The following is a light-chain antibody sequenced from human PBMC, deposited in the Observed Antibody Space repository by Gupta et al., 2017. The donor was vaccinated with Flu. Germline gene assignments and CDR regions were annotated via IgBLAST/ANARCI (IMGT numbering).Light chain of an antibody. CDR3: CSYRTSSTHV. J-gene: IGLJ1*01. CDR1: STYIGDYND. Sequence: QSALTQPASVSGSPGQSITITCTETSTYIGDYNDVSWYQQHPGKAPKLIIFGVSNRPAGVSNRFSGSKCDNTASLTISGLQAEDEASYYCCSYRTSSTHVFGTGTTVTVL. CDR2: GVS. V-gene: IGLV2-14*01.